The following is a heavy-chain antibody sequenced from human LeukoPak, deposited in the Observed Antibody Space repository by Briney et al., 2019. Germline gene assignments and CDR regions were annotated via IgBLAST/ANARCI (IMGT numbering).Heavy chain of an antibody. CDR2: SSWNSGSI. D-gene: IGHD3-10*01. J-gene: IGHJ4*02. Sequence: SLLLSCAASGFPCDDYAMHWGRPAPGKGLEWVSGSSWNSGSIGYADSVKGRFTISRDNAKNSLYLQMNSLRAEDTALYYCAKDIVRITPSYYFDYWGQGTLVTVSS. CDR1: GFPCDDYA. CDR3: AKDIVRITPSYYFDY. V-gene: IGHV3-9*01.